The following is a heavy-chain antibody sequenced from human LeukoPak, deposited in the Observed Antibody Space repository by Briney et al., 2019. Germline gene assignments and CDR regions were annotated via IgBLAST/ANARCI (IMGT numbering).Heavy chain of an antibody. V-gene: IGHV4-59*08. J-gene: IGHJ4*02. D-gene: IGHD5-24*01. Sequence: PSETLSLTCTVSGGSISSYYWSWIRQPPGKGLEWIGYIYYSGSTNYNPSLKSRVTISVDTSKNQFSLKLSSVTAADMAVYYCARLGGDGYRIFDYWGQGTLVTVSS. CDR2: IYYSGST. CDR3: ARLGGDGYRIFDY. CDR1: GGSISSYY.